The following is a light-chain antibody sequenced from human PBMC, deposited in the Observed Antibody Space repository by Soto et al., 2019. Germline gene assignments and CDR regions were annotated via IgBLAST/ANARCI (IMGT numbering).Light chain of an antibody. J-gene: IGLJ3*02. V-gene: IGLV7-46*01. CDR2: DTS. Sequence: VVTQEPSLTVSPGGTVTLTCGSSTGSVTSGHYPYWFQQKPGQVPRRLIYDTSNKHSWTPARFSGSLLGGKAALTLSGAQPEDEADYYCMLLYTGARVFGGGTKVTVL. CDR1: TGSVTSGHY. CDR3: MLLYTGARV.